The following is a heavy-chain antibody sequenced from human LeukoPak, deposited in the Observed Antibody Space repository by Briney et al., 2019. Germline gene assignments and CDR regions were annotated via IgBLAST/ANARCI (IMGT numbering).Heavy chain of an antibody. J-gene: IGHJ4*02. D-gene: IGHD3-10*01. CDR1: GFTFSSYG. V-gene: IGHV3-30*02. CDR2: IRYDGSNK. Sequence: GGSLRLSCAASGFTFSSYGMHWVRQAPGKGLEWVAFIRYDGSNKYYADSVKGRFTISRDNSKNTLYLQMNSLRAEDTAVYYCAKDQAQNYYGSGSYVWGQGTLVTVSS. CDR3: AKDQAQNYYGSGSYV.